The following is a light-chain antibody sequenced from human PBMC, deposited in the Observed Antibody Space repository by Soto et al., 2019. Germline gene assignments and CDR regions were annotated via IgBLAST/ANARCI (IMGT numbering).Light chain of an antibody. CDR1: QSVSSSY. V-gene: IGKV3-20*01. CDR3: QQYGSSSWT. Sequence: EIVLSQSPGTLSLSPGERATLSCRASQSVSSSYLAWYQQKPGQAPRLLIYGTSSRATAIPDRFSGSGSATDFTLTISRLEPEDFAVYYWQQYGSSSWTFGQGTKVDIK. J-gene: IGKJ1*01. CDR2: GTS.